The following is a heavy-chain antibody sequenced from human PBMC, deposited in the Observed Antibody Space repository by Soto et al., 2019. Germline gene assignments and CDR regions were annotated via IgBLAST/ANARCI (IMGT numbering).Heavy chain of an antibody. CDR1: GGSISSSSYY. Sequence: SETLSLTCTVSGGSISSSSYYWGGSRQPPGKGLEWIGSIYYSGSTYYNPSLKSRVTISVDTSKNQFSLKLSSVTAADTAVYYCARHAKDTMVRGVGGWFDPWGQGTLVTVSS. CDR3: ARHAKDTMVRGVGGWFDP. V-gene: IGHV4-39*01. D-gene: IGHD3-10*01. CDR2: IYYSGST. J-gene: IGHJ5*02.